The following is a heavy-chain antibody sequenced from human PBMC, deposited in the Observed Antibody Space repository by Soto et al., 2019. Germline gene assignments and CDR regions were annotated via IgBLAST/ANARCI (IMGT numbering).Heavy chain of an antibody. Sequence: QVQLVQSGAEVKKPGSSVKVSCKASGGTFSSYAISWVRQAPGQGLEWMGGIIPIFGTANYAKKFQGRVTITADESTSTAYMELSSLRSDDTAVYYCAREETYSGYDATDYWGQGPLVTVSS. V-gene: IGHV1-69*01. D-gene: IGHD5-12*01. CDR3: AREETYSGYDATDY. CDR2: IIPIFGTA. CDR1: GGTFSSYA. J-gene: IGHJ4*02.